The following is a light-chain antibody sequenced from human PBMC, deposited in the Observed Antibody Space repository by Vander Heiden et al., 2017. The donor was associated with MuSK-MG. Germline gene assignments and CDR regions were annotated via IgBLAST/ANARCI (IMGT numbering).Light chain of an antibody. CDR2: AAS. CDR3: QQSSDTPT. J-gene: IGKJ4*01. Sequence: DIQMTQSPSSLSASVGDRVTITCRADQSVGTFLNWYQQRPGTAPRLLIYAASILQRGVPSRFSGGGSGTHFTLTIDTLKADDFATYFWQQSSDTPTFGGGTKVEIK. CDR1: QSVGTF. V-gene: IGKV1-39*01.